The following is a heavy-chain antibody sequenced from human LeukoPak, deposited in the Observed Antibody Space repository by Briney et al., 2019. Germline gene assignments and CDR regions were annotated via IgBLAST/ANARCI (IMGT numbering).Heavy chain of an antibody. Sequence: GGSLRLSCAASGFSFSSYWMTWVRQAPGKGLEWVANIKEDGSDKYYVDSVKGRFTISRDNAKNSLYLQMNSLRAEDMAVYYCARDSGWFRFDSWGQGTLVTVSS. CDR2: IKEDGSDK. V-gene: IGHV3-7*03. J-gene: IGHJ4*02. CDR3: ARDSGWFRFDS. CDR1: GFSFSSYW. D-gene: IGHD6-13*01.